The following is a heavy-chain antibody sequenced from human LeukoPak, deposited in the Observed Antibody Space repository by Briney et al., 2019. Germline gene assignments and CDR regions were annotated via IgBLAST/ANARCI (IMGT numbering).Heavy chain of an antibody. CDR3: ARGGITDYYYYYMDV. CDR1: GYTFTSYD. CDR2: MNPNSSNT. D-gene: IGHD3-3*01. J-gene: IGHJ6*03. V-gene: IGHV1-8*03. Sequence: VASVKVSCKASGYTFTSYDINWVRQATGQGLEWMGWMNPNSSNTGYAQKFQGRVTITRNTSISTAYMELSSLRSEDTAVYYCARGGITDYYYYYMDVWGKGTTVTVSS.